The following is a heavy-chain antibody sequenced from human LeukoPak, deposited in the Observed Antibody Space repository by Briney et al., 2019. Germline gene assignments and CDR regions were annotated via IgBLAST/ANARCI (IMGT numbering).Heavy chain of an antibody. J-gene: IGHJ6*03. CDR2: ISSSGSTI. CDR3: ARLFKGARIYYYYYTDV. Sequence: PGGSLRLSCAASGFTFSSYEMNWVRQAPGKGLEWVSYISSSGSTIYYADSVKGRFTISRDNAKNSLYLQINSLRAEDTAVYYCARLFKGARIYYYYYTDVWGKGTTVTVSS. V-gene: IGHV3-48*03. D-gene: IGHD1-26*01. CDR1: GFTFSSYE.